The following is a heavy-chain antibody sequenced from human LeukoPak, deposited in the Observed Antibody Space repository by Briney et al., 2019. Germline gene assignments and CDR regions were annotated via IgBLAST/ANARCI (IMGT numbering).Heavy chain of an antibody. CDR3: AKLNYYDSSGYYP. CDR2: ISYDGSNK. J-gene: IGHJ5*02. D-gene: IGHD3-22*01. Sequence: GRSLRLSCAASGFTFSSYGMHWVRQAPGKGLEWVAAISYDGSNKYYADSVKGRFTISRDNSKNTLNLQMNSLRAEDTAVYYCAKLNYYDSSGYYPWGQGTLVTVSS. CDR1: GFTFSSYG. V-gene: IGHV3-30*18.